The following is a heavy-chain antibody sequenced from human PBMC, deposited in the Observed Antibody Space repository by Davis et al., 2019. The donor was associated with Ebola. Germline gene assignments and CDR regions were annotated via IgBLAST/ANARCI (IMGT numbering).Heavy chain of an antibody. D-gene: IGHD2-21*02. V-gene: IGHV3-23*01. CDR2: ISGSGGST. CDR1: GFTFSSYS. Sequence: GESLKISCAASGFTFSSYSMNWVRQAPGKGLEWVSAISGSGGSTYYADSVKGRFTISRDNSKNTLYLQMNSLRAEDTAVYYCAKVRVVVTAMHFDYWGQGTLVTVSS. CDR3: AKVRVVVTAMHFDY. J-gene: IGHJ4*02.